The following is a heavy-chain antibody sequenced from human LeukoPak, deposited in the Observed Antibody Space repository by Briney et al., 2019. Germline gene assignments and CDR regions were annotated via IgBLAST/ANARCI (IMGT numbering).Heavy chain of an antibody. J-gene: IGHJ6*02. Sequence: GESLKISCKGSGYSFTSYWIGWVRQMPGKGLEWMGIIYPGDSDTRYCPSFQGQVTISADKSISTAYLQWSSLKASDTAMYYCARHAMVTAIPATPASYYYYGMDVWGQGTTVTVSS. V-gene: IGHV5-51*01. CDR1: GYSFTSYW. CDR3: ARHAMVTAIPATPASYYYYGMDV. D-gene: IGHD2-21*02. CDR2: IYPGDSDT.